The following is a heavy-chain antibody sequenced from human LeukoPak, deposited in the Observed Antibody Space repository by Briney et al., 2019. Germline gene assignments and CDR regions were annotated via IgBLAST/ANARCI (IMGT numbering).Heavy chain of an antibody. CDR3: AKQLGYCSDGSCYFPY. V-gene: IGHV3-23*01. J-gene: IGHJ4*02. Sequence: GGSLRLSCAAPGFTFSSSAMSWVRQAPGKGLEWVSAISNNGGYTYYADSVQGRFTISRDNSKSTLCLQMNSLRAEDTAVYYCAKQLGYCSDGSCYFPYWGQGTLVTVSS. CDR1: GFTFSSSA. D-gene: IGHD2-15*01. CDR2: ISNNGGYT.